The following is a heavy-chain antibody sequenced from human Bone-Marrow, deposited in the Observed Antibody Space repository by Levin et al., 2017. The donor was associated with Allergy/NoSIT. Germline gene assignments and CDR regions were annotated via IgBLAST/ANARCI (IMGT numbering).Heavy chain of an antibody. CDR2: ISAYNGNT. J-gene: IGHJ6*02. D-gene: IGHD3-3*01. CDR1: GYTFTSYG. Sequence: ASVKVSCKASGYTFTSYGISWVRQAPGQGLEWMGWISAYNGNTNYAQKLQGRVTMTTDTSTSTAYMELRSLRSDDTAVYYCARVIFGAPGPPNYGMDVWGQGTTVTVSS. CDR3: ARVIFGAPGPPNYGMDV. V-gene: IGHV1-18*01.